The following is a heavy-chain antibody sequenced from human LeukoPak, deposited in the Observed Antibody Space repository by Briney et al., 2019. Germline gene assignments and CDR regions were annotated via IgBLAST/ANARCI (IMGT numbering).Heavy chain of an antibody. CDR1: GFTFSSYA. D-gene: IGHD6-13*01. CDR2: ISGSGGST. Sequence: GGSLRLSCAASGFTFSSYAMSWVRQAPGKGLEWVSAISGSGGSTYYADSVKGRFTISRDNSKNTLYLQMNSLRAEDTAVYYCAKDGSMAAAGTYYYYMDVWGKGTTVTVSS. V-gene: IGHV3-23*01. CDR3: AKDGSMAAAGTYYYYMDV. J-gene: IGHJ6*03.